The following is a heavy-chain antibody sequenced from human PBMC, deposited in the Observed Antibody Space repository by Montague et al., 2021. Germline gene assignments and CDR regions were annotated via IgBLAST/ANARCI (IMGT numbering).Heavy chain of an antibody. D-gene: IGHD4-23*01. CDR1: GGSISSSMYY. CDR2: IDDSGST. Sequence: SETLSLTCTVSGGSISSSMYYWGWIRQPPGKGLEWIGSIDDSGSTYYNPSLKSRLTISVDTSKNQFSLKLSAVTAADTAVYYGVATPSLYYHGMDVGSQGTTVTVSS. CDR3: VATPSLYYHGMDV. J-gene: IGHJ6*02. V-gene: IGHV4-39*01.